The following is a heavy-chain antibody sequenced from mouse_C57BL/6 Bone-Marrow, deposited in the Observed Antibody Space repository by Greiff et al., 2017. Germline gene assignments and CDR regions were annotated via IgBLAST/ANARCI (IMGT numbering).Heavy chain of an antibody. CDR2: IYPRSGNT. J-gene: IGHJ2*01. V-gene: IGHV1-81*01. Sequence: VQVVESGAELARPGASVKLSCKASGYTFTSYGISWVKQRTGQGLEWIGEIYPRSGNTYYNEKFKGKATLTADKSSSTAYMELRSLTSEDSAVYFCAKGYYYYGSSWYFDYWGQGTTLTVSS. D-gene: IGHD1-1*01. CDR1: GYTFTSYG. CDR3: AKGYYYYGSSWYFDY.